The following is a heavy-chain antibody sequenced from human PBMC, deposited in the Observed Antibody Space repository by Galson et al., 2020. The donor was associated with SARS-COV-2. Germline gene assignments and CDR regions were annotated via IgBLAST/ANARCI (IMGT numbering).Heavy chain of an antibody. CDR2: NNPNNGCR. J-gene: IGHJ6*02. CDR3: ARDYDLRDYYYYGMDV. Sequence: ASVKVSCQASGYTLTGHYMHWVRQAPAQGIEGTGWNNPNNGCRNYSQKFQGRVTVTRDTSISTAYMELGRLRSDDTAVYYCARDYDLRDYYYYGMDVWGQGTTVTISS. CDR1: GYTLTGHY. V-gene: IGHV1-2*02. D-gene: IGHD3-3*01.